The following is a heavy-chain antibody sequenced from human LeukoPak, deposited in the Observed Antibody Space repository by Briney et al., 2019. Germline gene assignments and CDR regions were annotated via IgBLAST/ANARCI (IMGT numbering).Heavy chain of an antibody. J-gene: IGHJ5*02. CDR1: GVTFESCA. CDR2: VSRFGGTT. V-gene: IGHV3-23*01. CDR3: VKHVGSRWSNNRFDP. D-gene: IGHD6-13*01. Sequence: GGSLRLSCAASGVTFESCAMSWVRQAPGKGLDWVSAVSRFGGTTYYADSAKGRFTISRDNSNNTVYLQMNSLRVGDTALYYCVKHVGSRWSNNRFDPWGQGTLVTVS.